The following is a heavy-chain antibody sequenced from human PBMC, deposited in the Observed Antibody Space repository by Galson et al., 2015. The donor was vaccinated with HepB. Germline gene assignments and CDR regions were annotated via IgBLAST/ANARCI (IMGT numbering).Heavy chain of an antibody. CDR1: GYTFTSYD. J-gene: IGHJ6*02. Sequence: SVKVSCKASGYTFTSYDINWVRQATGQGLEWMGWMNPNSGNTGYAQKFQGRVTMTRNTSISTAYMELSSLRSEDTAVYYCARGGGYSGYDPSYYYYYGMDVWGQGTTVTVSS. V-gene: IGHV1-8*01. D-gene: IGHD5-12*01. CDR3: ARGGGYSGYDPSYYYYYGMDV. CDR2: MNPNSGNT.